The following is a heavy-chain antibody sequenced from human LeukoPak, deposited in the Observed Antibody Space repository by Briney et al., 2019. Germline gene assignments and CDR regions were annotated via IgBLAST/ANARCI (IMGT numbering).Heavy chain of an antibody. CDR2: IRYDGSNK. CDR3: AKGGGYEAQYYYYYLDV. D-gene: IGHD5-12*01. CDR1: GFTFISYG. Sequence: PGRSLRLSCAASGFTFISYGMHWVRQAPGKGLEWVAFIRYDGSNKYYADSVKGRFTISRDNSKNTLYLQMKSLRAEDTAVYYCAKGGGYEAQYYYYYLDVWGKGTTVTISS. J-gene: IGHJ6*03. V-gene: IGHV3-30*02.